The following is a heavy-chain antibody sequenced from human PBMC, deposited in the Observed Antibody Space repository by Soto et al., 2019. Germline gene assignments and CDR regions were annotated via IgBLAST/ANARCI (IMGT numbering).Heavy chain of an antibody. Sequence: QVQLVRSGAGVKKPGSWVKVSCKASGGTFSSYSFNWVRQPPGQGLEWMGEIIPIFGTANYAQKFQGRVTITADESTSTAYMELSSLRSEDTAVYYCARDGGRHSGGIDYWGQGTLVTVSS. CDR3: ARDGGRHSGGIDY. CDR2: IIPIFGTA. V-gene: IGHV1-69*01. D-gene: IGHD1-26*01. CDR1: GGTFSSYS. J-gene: IGHJ4*02.